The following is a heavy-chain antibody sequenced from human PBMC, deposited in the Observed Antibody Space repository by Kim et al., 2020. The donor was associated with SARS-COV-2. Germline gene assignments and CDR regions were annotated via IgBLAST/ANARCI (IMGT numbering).Heavy chain of an antibody. CDR3: VKDAYCSTTSCPFWNDAFDI. Sequence: ASVKVSCKASGYSFTSYGISWVRQAPGQGLEWMGWISAYNGNTNYAQKVQGRVTMTTDTSTSTAYMDLRSLRSDDTAVYYCVKDAYCSTTSCPFWNDAFDIWGQGTMVTVSS. V-gene: IGHV1-18*04. CDR1: GYSFTSYG. CDR2: ISAYNGNT. J-gene: IGHJ3*02. D-gene: IGHD2-2*01.